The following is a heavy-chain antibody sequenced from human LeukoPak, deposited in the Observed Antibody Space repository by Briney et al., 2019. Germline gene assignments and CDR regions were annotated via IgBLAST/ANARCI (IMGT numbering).Heavy chain of an antibody. Sequence: KPSETLSPTCTVSGGSISSYYWSWIRQPPGKGLEWIGYIYYSGSTNYNPSLKSRVTISVDTSKNQFSLKLSSVTAADTAVYYCARGTAALYYYYMDVWGKGTTVTVSS. V-gene: IGHV4-59*01. CDR3: ARGTAALYYYYMDV. D-gene: IGHD4-17*01. J-gene: IGHJ6*03. CDR2: IYYSGST. CDR1: GGSISSYY.